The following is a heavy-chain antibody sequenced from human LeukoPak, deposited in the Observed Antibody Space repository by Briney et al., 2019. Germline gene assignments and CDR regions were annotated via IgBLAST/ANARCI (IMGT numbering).Heavy chain of an antibody. V-gene: IGHV3-11*01. D-gene: IGHD2-15*01. Sequence: GGSLRLSRAASGFTFSDYYMSWIRQAPGKGLEWVSYISSSGSTIYYADSVKGRFTISRDNAKNSLYLQMNSLRAEDTAVYYCAGGGGFYCSGGSCYPADAFDIWGQGTMVTVSS. CDR2: ISSSGSTI. CDR3: AGGGGFYCSGGSCYPADAFDI. CDR1: GFTFSDYY. J-gene: IGHJ3*02.